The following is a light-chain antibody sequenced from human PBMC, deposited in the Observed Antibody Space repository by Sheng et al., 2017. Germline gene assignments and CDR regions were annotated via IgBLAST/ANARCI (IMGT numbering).Light chain of an antibody. CDR2: EGS. J-gene: IGLJ3*02. CDR3: CSYAGSRV. Sequence: QSALTQPASVSGSPGQSITISCTGTSSDVGSYNLVSWYQQHPGKAPKLMIYEGSKRPSGVSKSLLWLQVWQHGLPDQSLGSRLRTRPDYYCCSYAGSRVFGGGTKLTV. V-gene: IGLV2-23*01. CDR1: SSDVGSYNL.